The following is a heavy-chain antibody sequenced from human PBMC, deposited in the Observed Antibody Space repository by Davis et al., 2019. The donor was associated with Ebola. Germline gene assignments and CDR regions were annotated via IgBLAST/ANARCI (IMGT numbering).Heavy chain of an antibody. CDR2: IYYSGST. V-gene: IGHV4-39*07. CDR1: GGSISSSSYY. CDR3: ATCTSCYYYYYYYYMDV. Sequence: PSETLSLTCTVSGGSISSSSYYWGWIRQPPGKGLEWIGSIYYSGSTYYNPSLKSRVTISVDKSKNQFSLKLSSVTAADTAVYYCATCTSCYYYYYYYYMDVWGKGTTVTVSS. D-gene: IGHD2-2*01. J-gene: IGHJ6*03.